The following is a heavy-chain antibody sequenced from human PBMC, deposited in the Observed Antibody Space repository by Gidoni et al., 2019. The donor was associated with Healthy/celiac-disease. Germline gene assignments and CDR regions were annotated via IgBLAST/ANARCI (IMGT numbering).Heavy chain of an antibody. V-gene: IGHV3-30*02. D-gene: IGHD5-18*01. Sequence: QVQLVESGGGVVQPGGSLRLSCAASGFTFSSYGMHWVRQAPGKGLEWVAFIRYDGSNKYYADSVKGRFTISRDNSKNTLYLQMNSLRAEDTAVYYCANGYTAMDIDYWGQGTLVTVSS. CDR2: IRYDGSNK. J-gene: IGHJ4*02. CDR3: ANGYTAMDIDY. CDR1: GFTFSSYG.